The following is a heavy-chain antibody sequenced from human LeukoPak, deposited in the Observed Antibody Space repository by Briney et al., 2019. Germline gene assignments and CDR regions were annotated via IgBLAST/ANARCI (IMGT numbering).Heavy chain of an antibody. CDR3: ARGSNPDYYDSSGYYPAIKDY. Sequence: PSETLSLTCAVYGGSFSGYYWSWIRQPPGKGLEWIGEINRSGSTNYNPSLNSRVTISVDTSKSRFTLKLSSVTAADTAVYYCARGSNPDYYDSSGYYPAIKDYWGQGTLVTVSS. CDR2: INRSGST. D-gene: IGHD3-22*01. J-gene: IGHJ4*02. CDR1: GGSFSGYY. V-gene: IGHV4-34*01.